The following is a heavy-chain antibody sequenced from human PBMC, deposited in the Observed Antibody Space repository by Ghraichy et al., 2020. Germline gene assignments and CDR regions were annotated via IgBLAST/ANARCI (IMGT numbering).Heavy chain of an antibody. CDR3: AKGWGAAAGPPGWFDP. CDR1: GFTFSSYA. J-gene: IGHJ5*02. D-gene: IGHD6-13*01. CDR2: ISGSGGST. Sequence: GSLRLSCAASGFTFSSYAMSWVRQAPGKGLEWVSAISGSGGSTYYADSVKGRFTISRDNSKNTLYLQMNSLRAEDTAVYYCAKGWGAAAGPPGWFDPWGQGTLVTVSS. V-gene: IGHV3-23*01.